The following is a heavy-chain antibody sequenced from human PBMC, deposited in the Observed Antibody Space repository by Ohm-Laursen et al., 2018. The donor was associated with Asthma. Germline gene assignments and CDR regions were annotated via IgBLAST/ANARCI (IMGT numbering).Heavy chain of an antibody. D-gene: IGHD3-10*01. Sequence: SQTLSLTCAVSGGSISSGGYSWSWIRQPPGKGLEWIGYIYHSGSTYYNPSLKSRVTISVDRSKNQFSLKLSSVTAADTAVYYCARLDMVRGVSYFDYWGQGTLVAVSS. J-gene: IGHJ4*02. V-gene: IGHV4-30-2*01. CDR2: IYHSGST. CDR1: GGSISSGGYS. CDR3: ARLDMVRGVSYFDY.